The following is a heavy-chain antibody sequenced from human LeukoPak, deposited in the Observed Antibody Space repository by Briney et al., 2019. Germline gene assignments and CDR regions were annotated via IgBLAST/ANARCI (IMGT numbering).Heavy chain of an antibody. Sequence: PSETLSLTYTVSGGSISSYYWSWIRQPPGKGLEWIGYIYYSGSTNYNPSLKSRVTISVDTSKNQFSLKLSSVTAADTAVYYCARLMGMDVWGQGTTVTVSS. CDR1: GGSISSYY. J-gene: IGHJ6*02. D-gene: IGHD3-16*01. CDR2: IYYSGST. CDR3: ARLMGMDV. V-gene: IGHV4-59*08.